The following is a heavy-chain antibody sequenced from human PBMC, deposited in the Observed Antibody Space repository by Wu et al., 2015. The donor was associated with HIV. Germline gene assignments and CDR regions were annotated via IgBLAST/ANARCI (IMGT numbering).Heavy chain of an antibody. CDR3: ATRIGNMEAFNI. V-gene: IGHV1-46*03. Sequence: QVQVVQSGAEVKKPGASVKVSCKASGYTFNNYIHWVRQAPGQGLEWIGVINPGGVRVSYAQKFQGRVTMTSGTSTSTVHMDLSNLRSEDTAMYYCATRIGNMEAFNIWGQGTMVIVSS. J-gene: IGHJ3*02. D-gene: IGHD1/OR15-1a*01. CDR1: GYTFNNY. CDR2: INPGGVRV.